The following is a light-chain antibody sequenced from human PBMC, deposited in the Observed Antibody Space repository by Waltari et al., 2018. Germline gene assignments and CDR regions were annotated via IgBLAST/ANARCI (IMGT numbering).Light chain of an antibody. CDR2: KAS. Sequence: DIQMTQSPSTLPASVGDRVTITCRASQSISNWLVWYQQKQGKAPNLLIYKASTLESGVPSRFSGSGSGTEFTLTISSLQPDDFATYYCQQYNSYSLLTFGGGTKVEIK. V-gene: IGKV1-5*03. CDR1: QSISNW. CDR3: QQYNSYSLLT. J-gene: IGKJ4*01.